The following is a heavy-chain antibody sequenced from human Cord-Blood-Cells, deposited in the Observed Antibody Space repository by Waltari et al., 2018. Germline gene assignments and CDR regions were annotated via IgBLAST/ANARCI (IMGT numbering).Heavy chain of an antibody. D-gene: IGHD5-18*01. CDR2: IYYSGST. J-gene: IGHJ4*02. CDR3: ARQIDGYSYGPIDY. CDR1: SSYY. Sequence: SSYYWGWIRQPPGKGLEWIGSIYYSGSTYYNPSLKSRVTISVDTSKNQFSLKLSSVTAADTAVYYCARQIDGYSYGPIDYWGQGTLVTVSS. V-gene: IGHV4-39*01.